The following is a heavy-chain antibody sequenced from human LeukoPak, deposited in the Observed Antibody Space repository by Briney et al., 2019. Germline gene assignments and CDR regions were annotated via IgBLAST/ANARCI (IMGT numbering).Heavy chain of an antibody. CDR3: ARDRRRYCSSTSCYSGLDY. CDR2: IYHSGST. CDR1: GYSISSGYY. J-gene: IGHJ4*02. D-gene: IGHD2-2*01. V-gene: IGHV4-38-2*02. Sequence: PSETLSLTCTVSGYSISSGYYWGWIRQPPGKGLEWIGSIYHSGSTYYNPSLKSRVTISVDTSKNQFSLKLSSVTAADTAVYYCARDRRRYCSSTSCYSGLDYWGQGTLVTVSS.